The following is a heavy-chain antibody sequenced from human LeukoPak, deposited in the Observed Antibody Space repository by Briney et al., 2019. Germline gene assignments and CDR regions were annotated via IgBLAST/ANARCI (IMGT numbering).Heavy chain of an antibody. V-gene: IGHV3-30-3*01. CDR2: ISYAGRNK. CDR3: ASLPSAYNWNCDDY. J-gene: IGHJ4*02. CDR1: GFTFSAYA. D-gene: IGHD1-7*01. Sequence: PGGSLRLSCAASGFTFSAYAMHWVRQAPGKGLEGVAVISYAGRNKYYADSVKGRFTISRDNSKNTLYLQKNSLRAENTAVYYCASLPSAYNWNCDDYWGQGTLVTVSS.